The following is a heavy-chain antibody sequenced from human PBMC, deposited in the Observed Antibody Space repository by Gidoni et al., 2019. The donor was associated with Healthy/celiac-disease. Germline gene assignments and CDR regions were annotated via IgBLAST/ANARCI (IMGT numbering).Heavy chain of an antibody. Sequence: EVQLVESGGGLVQPGGSLRLSCAASGFTFSSYWMSWVRQAPGKGLEWVANIKQDGSEKYYVDSVKGRFTISRDNAKNSLYLQMNSLRAEDTAVYYCAREGLGYDYVWGSYRYTRSDYWGQGTLVTVSS. CDR1: GFTFSSYW. CDR2: IKQDGSEK. D-gene: IGHD3-16*02. CDR3: AREGLGYDYVWGSYRYTRSDY. V-gene: IGHV3-7*01. J-gene: IGHJ4*02.